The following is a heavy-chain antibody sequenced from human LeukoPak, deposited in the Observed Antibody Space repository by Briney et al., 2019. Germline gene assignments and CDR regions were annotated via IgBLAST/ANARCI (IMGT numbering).Heavy chain of an antibody. J-gene: IGHJ4*02. V-gene: IGHV4-34*01. CDR2: INHSGST. CDR3: ARRVYFDY. Sequence: SETLSLTCAVYGGSFSGYYWSWIRKPPGKGLEWIGEINHSGSTNYNPSLKSRVTISVDTSKNQFSLKLSSVTAADTAVYYCARRVYFDYWSQGTLVTVSS. CDR1: GGSFSGYY. D-gene: IGHD6-13*01.